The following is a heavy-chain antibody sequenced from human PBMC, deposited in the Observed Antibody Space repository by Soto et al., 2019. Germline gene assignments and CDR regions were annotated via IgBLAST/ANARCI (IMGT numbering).Heavy chain of an antibody. J-gene: IGHJ5*01. Sequence: EVQLLESGGGLVQPGGSLRLSCAASGFSFSTFEMSWVRQAQGRGLEWVSVISDDGSRTYYADAVKGRFTISRDNSKHTLYLQMNSLTAEDTAVYACVKGGWLDFWGQGTLVTVSS. CDR2: ISDDGSRT. CDR3: VKGGWLDF. CDR1: GFSFSTFE. V-gene: IGHV3-23*01. D-gene: IGHD3-16*01.